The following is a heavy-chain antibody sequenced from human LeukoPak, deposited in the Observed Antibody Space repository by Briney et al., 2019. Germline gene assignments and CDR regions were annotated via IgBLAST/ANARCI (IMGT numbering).Heavy chain of an antibody. V-gene: IGHV3-48*04. CDR1: GLTFRNYG. D-gene: IGHD3-3*01. J-gene: IGHJ6*02. Sequence: GGSLRLSCAVSGLTFRNYGMHWVRQAPGKGLEWVSYISSSGSTIYYADSVKGRFTISRDNAKNSLYLQMNSLRAEDTAVYYCARDQDRFLEWLLSHDYGMDVWGQGTTVTVSS. CDR2: ISSSGSTI. CDR3: ARDQDRFLEWLLSHDYGMDV.